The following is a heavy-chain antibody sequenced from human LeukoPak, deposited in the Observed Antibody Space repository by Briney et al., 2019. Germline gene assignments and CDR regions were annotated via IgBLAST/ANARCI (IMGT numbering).Heavy chain of an antibody. V-gene: IGHV3-48*01. CDR3: AKGPTDSCWEKLHD. D-gene: IGHD1-26*01. J-gene: IGHJ4*02. CDR2: IINSGTTI. CDR1: GFTFSSYS. Sequence: GGSLRLSCAASGFTFSSYSMNWVRQAPGKGLEWVPYIINSGTTIYYADSVKGRFTISRDESKNTLYLQMNSLRAEDTAVYYCAKGPTDSCWEKLHDWGQGTLVTVSS.